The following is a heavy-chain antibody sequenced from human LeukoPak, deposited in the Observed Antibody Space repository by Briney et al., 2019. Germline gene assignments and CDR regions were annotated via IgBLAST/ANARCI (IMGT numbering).Heavy chain of an antibody. Sequence: SVRVSCKASGGTSSSYAISWVRQAPGQGLEWMGGIIPIFGTANYAQKFQGRVTITADESTSTAYMELSSLRSEDTAVYYCARGTVATINFSYYYMDVWGKGTTVTVSS. CDR1: GGTSSSYA. CDR2: IIPIFGTA. D-gene: IGHD5-12*01. V-gene: IGHV1-69*01. J-gene: IGHJ6*03. CDR3: ARGTVATINFSYYYMDV.